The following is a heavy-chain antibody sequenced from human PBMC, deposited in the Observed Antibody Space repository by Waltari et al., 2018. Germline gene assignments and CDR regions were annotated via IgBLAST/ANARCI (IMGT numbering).Heavy chain of an antibody. Sequence: QVQLQQWGAGLLKPSETLSLTCAVYGGSFSGYYWRWIRQPPGKGLEWIGELNHSGSTNYNPALKSRVTITVDTSKNQFSLKLSSVTAADTAVYYCARGYYGSGSTVFDYWGQGTLVTVSS. CDR3: ARGYYGSGSTVFDY. D-gene: IGHD3-10*01. CDR1: GGSFSGYY. V-gene: IGHV4-34*01. CDR2: LNHSGST. J-gene: IGHJ4*02.